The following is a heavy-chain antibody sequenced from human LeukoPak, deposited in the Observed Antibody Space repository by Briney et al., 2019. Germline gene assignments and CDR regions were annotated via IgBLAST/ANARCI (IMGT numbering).Heavy chain of an antibody. CDR2: IYYSGST. J-gene: IGHJ6*03. Sequence: PSETLSLTCTVSGGSISSYYWSWIRQPPGKVLEWIGYIYYSGSTNYNPSLKSRVTISVDTSKNQFSLKLSSVTAADTAVYYCARAGYNWNYYYYYYMDVWGKGTTVTVSS. CDR1: GGSISSYY. CDR3: ARAGYNWNYYYYYYMDV. V-gene: IGHV4-59*01. D-gene: IGHD1-20*01.